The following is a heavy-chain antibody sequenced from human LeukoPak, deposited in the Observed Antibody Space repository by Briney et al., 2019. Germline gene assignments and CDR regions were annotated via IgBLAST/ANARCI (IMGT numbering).Heavy chain of an antibody. CDR3: AKDKRVVSVVPAAICFDY. CDR2: ISGSGGST. CDR1: GFTFSSYA. V-gene: IGHV3-23*01. J-gene: IGHJ4*02. D-gene: IGHD2-2*02. Sequence: PGGSLRLSCAASGFTFSSYAMSWVRQAPGKGLEWVSAISGSGGSTYYADSVKGRFTISRDNSKNTLYLQMNSLRAEDTAVYYCAKDKRVVSVVPAAICFDYWGQGTLVTVSS.